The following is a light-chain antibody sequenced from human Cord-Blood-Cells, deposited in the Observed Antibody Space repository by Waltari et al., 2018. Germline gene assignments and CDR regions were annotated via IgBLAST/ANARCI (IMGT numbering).Light chain of an antibody. J-gene: IGKJ1*01. Sequence: DIQMTQSPSTLSASVGDRVTITCRASQSISSWLAWYQQKPGKAPKLLIYKASSLASGVASRFSGSGSGTEFTLTISSLQPDDFATYYCQQYNSYSPWTFGQGTKVEIK. V-gene: IGKV1-5*03. CDR1: QSISSW. CDR3: QQYNSYSPWT. CDR2: KAS.